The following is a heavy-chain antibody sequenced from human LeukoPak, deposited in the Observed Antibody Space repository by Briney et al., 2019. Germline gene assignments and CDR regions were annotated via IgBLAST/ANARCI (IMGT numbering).Heavy chain of an antibody. Sequence: SETLSLTCAVYGGSFSGYYWSWIRQPPGKGLEWIGEIYHSGSTNYNPSLKSRVTISVDKSKNQFSLKLSSVTAADTAVYYCASLVIVVVPAATVYYFDYWGQGTLVTVSS. D-gene: IGHD2-2*03. J-gene: IGHJ4*02. CDR3: ASLVIVVVPAATVYYFDY. CDR2: IYHSGST. CDR1: GGSFSGYY. V-gene: IGHV4-34*01.